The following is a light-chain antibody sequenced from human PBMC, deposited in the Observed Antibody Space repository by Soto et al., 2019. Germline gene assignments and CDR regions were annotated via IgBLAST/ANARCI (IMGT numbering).Light chain of an antibody. CDR2: GAS. CDR1: QTMRSSH. Sequence: EIVLTQSPGTLSLSPGERATLSCRASQTMRSSHLAWYQQKPGQSPRLLIYGASTRTFDVPDRFSGSGSGTNFTLTISRLQPEDLAVYYCQHYGTSRTFGGGTKVEIK. CDR3: QHYGTSRT. V-gene: IGKV3-20*01. J-gene: IGKJ4*01.